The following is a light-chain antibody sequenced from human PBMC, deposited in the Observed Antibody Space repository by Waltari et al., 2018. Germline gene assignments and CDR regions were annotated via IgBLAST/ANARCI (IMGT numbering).Light chain of an antibody. V-gene: IGLV1-47*01. Sequence: QSVLSQPPSASGTPGQRATISCSGSSSNIGNNYVYWYQQLPGTAPKLYIYSNNERPPGVPDQVSGSKYGTSASLVIKGLRSEDLADYYCATWDDSLRIVFGGGTELTVL. CDR2: SNN. CDR3: ATWDDSLRIV. CDR1: SSNIGNNY. J-gene: IGLJ3*02.